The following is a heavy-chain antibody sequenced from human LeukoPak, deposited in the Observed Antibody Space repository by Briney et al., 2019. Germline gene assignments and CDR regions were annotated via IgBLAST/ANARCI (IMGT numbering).Heavy chain of an antibody. CDR3: AKPGSSGWYQGWFDP. D-gene: IGHD6-19*01. J-gene: IGHJ5*02. Sequence: GGSLRLSCAASGFTFSSCAMSWVRQAPGKGLEWVSAISGNADSTYYADSVRGRFTISRDNSKNTLYLQMNSLRAENTAVYYCAKPGSSGWYQGWFDPWGQGTLVTVSS. V-gene: IGHV3-23*01. CDR1: GFTFSSCA. CDR2: ISGNADST.